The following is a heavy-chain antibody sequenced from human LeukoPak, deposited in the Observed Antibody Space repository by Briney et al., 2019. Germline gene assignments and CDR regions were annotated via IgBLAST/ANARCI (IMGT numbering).Heavy chain of an antibody. CDR1: GYTFTSYA. D-gene: IGHD2-2*01. CDR3: AREDEYQLLSGAFDI. CDR2: INTNTGNP. Sequence: GASVKVSCKASGYTFTSYAMNWVRQAPGQGLEWMGWINTNTGNPTYAPGFTGRFVFSLDTSVSTAYLQISSLKAEDTAVYYCAREDEYQLLSGAFDIWGQGTMVTVSS. V-gene: IGHV7-4-1*02. J-gene: IGHJ3*02.